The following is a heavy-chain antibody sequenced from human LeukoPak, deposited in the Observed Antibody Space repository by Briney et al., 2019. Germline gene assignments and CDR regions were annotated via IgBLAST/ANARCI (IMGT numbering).Heavy chain of an antibody. CDR3: ARGPTLRFLEWLPNTPPDY. CDR1: GYTFTGYY. D-gene: IGHD3-3*01. V-gene: IGHV1-2*02. Sequence: GASVTVSCKASGYTFTGYYMHWVRQAPGQGLEWMGWINPNSGGTNYAQKFQGRVTMTRDTSISTAYKELSRLRSDDTAVYYCARGPTLRFLEWLPNTPPDYWGQGTLVTVSS. CDR2: INPNSGGT. J-gene: IGHJ4*02.